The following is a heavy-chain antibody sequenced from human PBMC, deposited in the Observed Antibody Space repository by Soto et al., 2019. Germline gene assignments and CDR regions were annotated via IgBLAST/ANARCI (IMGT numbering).Heavy chain of an antibody. V-gene: IGHV3-13*01. D-gene: IGHD3-10*01. CDR3: ARVVRGWDAFEI. CDR1: GFTFSIYD. J-gene: IGHJ3*02. CDR2: IGTAGDT. Sequence: EVQLVESVGDLVQPGGSLRLSCAASGFTFSIYDMHWVRQATGKGLEWVSVIGTAGDTYYPGSVKGRFTISRENAKNDLYLQMNSLRAGDTAVYYCARVVRGWDAFEIWGQGTMVTVSS.